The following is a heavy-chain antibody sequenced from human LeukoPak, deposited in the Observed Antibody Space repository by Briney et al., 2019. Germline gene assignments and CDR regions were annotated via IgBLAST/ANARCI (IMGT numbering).Heavy chain of an antibody. D-gene: IGHD3-22*01. CDR1: GGSISSSSYY. CDR2: IYYRGIT. CDR3: AREEYDYYDISGARGLRE. V-gene: IGHV4-39*07. J-gene: IGHJ4*02. Sequence: SGTPSLTCTVSGGSISSSSYYWGWIRQPPGKGLEWIGSIYYRGITYYNPSLKSRVTISVDTSKNQFSLKLSSVTAADTAVYYCAREEYDYYDISGARGLREWGQGTLATVSS.